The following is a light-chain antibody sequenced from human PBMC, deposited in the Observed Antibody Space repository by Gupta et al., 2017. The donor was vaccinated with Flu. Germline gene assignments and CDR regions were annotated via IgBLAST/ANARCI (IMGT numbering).Light chain of an antibody. J-gene: IGLJ1*01. V-gene: IGLV2-11*01. CDR2: DVT. CDR1: SSDFSAYDR. CDR3: CSYAGGGTWV. Sequence: QSAPTQPRSVSGSPVQSVTISCTGSSSDFSAYDRVSWYQQRPGKAPKLLLYDVTKWPSGVPDRFSGSKSGNTASLTISGLQAEEEADYYCCSYAGGGTWVFGTGTEVTVL.